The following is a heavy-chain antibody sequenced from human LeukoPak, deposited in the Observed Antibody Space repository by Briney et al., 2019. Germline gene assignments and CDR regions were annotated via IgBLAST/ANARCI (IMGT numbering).Heavy chain of an antibody. V-gene: IGHV4-4*07. CDR2: IYTSGST. CDR1: GGSISGYY. CDR3: ARDGWTNSLDY. J-gene: IGHJ4*02. Sequence: KPSETLSLTCTVSGGSISGYYWSWIRQPAGKGLDWIGRIYTSGSTNYNPSLKSRVTMSVDRSKKQFSLKLSFVTAADSAVYYCARDGWTNSLDYWGQGTLVTVSS. D-gene: IGHD2-2*03.